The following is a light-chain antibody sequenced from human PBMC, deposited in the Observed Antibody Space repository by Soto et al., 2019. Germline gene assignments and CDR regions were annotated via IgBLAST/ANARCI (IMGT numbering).Light chain of an antibody. V-gene: IGKV3-11*01. CDR2: DAS. CDR3: QQRSNWPS. CDR1: QSVSSY. Sequence: EIVLTQSPATLSLSPGERATLSCRASQSVSSYLAWYQQKPGQAPRLLIYDASNRATGIPARFSGSGSGTDFTLIISSLEPEDFALYYCQQRSNWPSFGPGTKVDIK. J-gene: IGKJ3*01.